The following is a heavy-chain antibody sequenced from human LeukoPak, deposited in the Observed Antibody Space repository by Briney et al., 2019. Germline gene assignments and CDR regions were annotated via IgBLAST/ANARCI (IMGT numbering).Heavy chain of an antibody. D-gene: IGHD6-25*01. V-gene: IGHV4-4*07. CDR3: AGGAVAASAFDI. J-gene: IGHJ3*02. CDR1: GGSISSYY. CDR2: IYTSGST. Sequence: PSETLSLTCTVSGGSISSYYWSWIRQPAGKGLEWIGRIYTSGSTNYNPSLKSRVTMSVGTSKNQFSLKLSSVTAADTAVYYCAGGAVAASAFDIWGQGTMVTVSS.